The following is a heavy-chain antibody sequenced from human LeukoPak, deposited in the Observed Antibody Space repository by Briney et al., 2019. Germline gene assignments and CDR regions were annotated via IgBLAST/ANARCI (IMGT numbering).Heavy chain of an antibody. CDR3: AKVALGYCSGSSCYYFDY. V-gene: IGHV3-48*01. J-gene: IGHJ4*02. CDR1: GFTFSNYN. Sequence: GGSLRLSCAASGFTFSNYNMNWVRQAPGKGLEWVSYINGVSNALWYPDSLKGRFTISRDNSKNTLYLQMNSLRAEDTALYYCAKVALGYCSGSSCYYFDYGGQGTLVTVSS. D-gene: IGHD2-15*01. CDR2: INGVSNAL.